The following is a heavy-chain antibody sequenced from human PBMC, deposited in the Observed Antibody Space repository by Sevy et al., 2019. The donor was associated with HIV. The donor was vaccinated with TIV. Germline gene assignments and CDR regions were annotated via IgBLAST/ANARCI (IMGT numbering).Heavy chain of an antibody. Sequence: GGSLRLSCAASGFSVSNNYISWVRQASGKGLEWVSAIYSGGNTYYADSVKGRFTVSRDSSKNTVYLQINSLRAEDTAVYYCARETVSGYNLWGQGTLVTVSS. V-gene: IGHV3-53*01. J-gene: IGHJ4*02. CDR2: IYSGGNT. CDR1: GFSVSNNY. CDR3: ARETVSGYNL. D-gene: IGHD5-12*01.